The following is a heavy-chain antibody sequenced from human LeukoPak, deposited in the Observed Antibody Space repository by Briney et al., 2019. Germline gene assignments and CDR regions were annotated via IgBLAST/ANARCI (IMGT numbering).Heavy chain of an antibody. V-gene: IGHV3-43*01. J-gene: IGHJ6*02. CDR1: GFTFDDYT. CDR3: AREREELVATILYYYGMDV. Sequence: GGSLRLSCAASGFTFDDYTMHWVRQAPGKGLEWVSLISWDGGSTYYADSVKGRFTISRDNGKNSLYLQMNSLRTEDTALYYCAREREELVATILYYYGMDVWGQGTTVTVSS. D-gene: IGHD5-12*01. CDR2: ISWDGGST.